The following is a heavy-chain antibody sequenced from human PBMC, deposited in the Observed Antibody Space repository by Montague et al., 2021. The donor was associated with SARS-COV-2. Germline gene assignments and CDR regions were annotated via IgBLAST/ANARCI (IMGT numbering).Heavy chain of an antibody. CDR2: ISGSGGGT. CDR3: ARDHERVGWPLDS. Sequence: SLRLSCAASGFIFNDYAINWVRQTPGKALEWVSAISGSGGGTYYAESVKGRFTTSRDTSKNTVYLQMNSLRLEDTALYFCARDHERVGWPLDSWGQGTLAIVSS. D-gene: IGHD2-2*01. J-gene: IGHJ5*01. CDR1: GFIFNDYA. V-gene: IGHV3-23*01.